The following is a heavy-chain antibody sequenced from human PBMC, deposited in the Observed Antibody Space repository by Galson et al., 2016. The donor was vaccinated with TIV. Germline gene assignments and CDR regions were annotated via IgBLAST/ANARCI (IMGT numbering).Heavy chain of an antibody. CDR1: GFTFGNSA. CDR3: AKVEDGAMLTYGGIIVLGGFDY. CDR2: INDDGGRT. V-gene: IGHV3-23*01. J-gene: IGHJ4*02. D-gene: IGHD3-16*02. Sequence: LRLSCAASGFTFGNSAMSWVRQAPGKGLEWVSVINDDGGRTNYANSVKGGPTISRENSKNMVYLQMYNLRVENTPVYYCAKVEDGAMLTYGGIIVLGGFDYWGQGSLVTVSS.